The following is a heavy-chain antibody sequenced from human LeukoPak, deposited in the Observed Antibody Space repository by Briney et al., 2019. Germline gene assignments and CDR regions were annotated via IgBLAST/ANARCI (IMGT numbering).Heavy chain of an antibody. CDR2: IYYSGST. J-gene: IGHJ3*02. Sequence: SETLSLTCTVSGGSISSYYWSWIRQPPGKGLEWIGYIYYSGSTNYNPSLKSRVTISVDTSKNQFSLKLSSVTAADTAVYYCAREDSYGPRDAFDIWGQGTMVTVSS. D-gene: IGHD5-18*01. CDR1: GGSISSYY. CDR3: AREDSYGPRDAFDI. V-gene: IGHV4-59*01.